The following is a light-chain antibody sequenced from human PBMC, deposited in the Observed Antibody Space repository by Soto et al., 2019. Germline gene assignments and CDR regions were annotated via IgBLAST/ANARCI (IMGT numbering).Light chain of an antibody. CDR3: QQYDSYALT. CDR1: QSISSW. CDR2: KAS. Sequence: DIQMTQSPSTLSASVGDRVTITCRASQSISSWLAWYQQKPGKAPKLLIYKASTLESGVPSRFSGSGSGTEFTHTISSLQPDDSATYYCQQYDSYALTFGGGTKVEIK. V-gene: IGKV1-5*03. J-gene: IGKJ4*01.